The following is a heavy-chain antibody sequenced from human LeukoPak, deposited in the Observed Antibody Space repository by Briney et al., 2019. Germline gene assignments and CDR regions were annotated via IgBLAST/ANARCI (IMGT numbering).Heavy chain of an antibody. J-gene: IGHJ3*01. D-gene: IGHD2-21*01. Sequence: SETLSLTRSVSGGSIGSGDSSWNWIRQPPGKGLEWIGYVYYNGNTFYNASLKSRLTISVDTSRNQFSLKLTSVTAADTAMYYCASFVVEAGDDAFDVWGQGTMVTVSS. CDR1: GGSIGSGDSS. V-gene: IGHV4-30-4*01. CDR2: VYYNGNT. CDR3: ASFVVEAGDDAFDV.